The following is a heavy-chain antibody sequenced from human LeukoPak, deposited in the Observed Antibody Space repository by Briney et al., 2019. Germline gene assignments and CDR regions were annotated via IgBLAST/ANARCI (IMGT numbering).Heavy chain of an antibody. D-gene: IGHD4-17*01. Sequence: SETLSLTCSVSGGSVNLYYWTWIRQSPGKGLEWIGYISSRVNVYYNPSLKRRVTITLDTSKKQVSLRLSSVTAADTAVYFCARDFARNSGDYGNDGFDIWGQGTMVTVS. J-gene: IGHJ3*02. CDR3: ARDFARNSGDYGNDGFDI. V-gene: IGHV4-59*02. CDR2: ISSRVNV. CDR1: GGSVNLYY.